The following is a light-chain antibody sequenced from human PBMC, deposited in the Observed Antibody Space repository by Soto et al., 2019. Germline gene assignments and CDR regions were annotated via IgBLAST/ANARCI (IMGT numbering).Light chain of an antibody. V-gene: IGKV3-11*01. Sequence: EIVLTQSPATLSLSPGEKATLPCRASQGVTSSLAWYQQKPGQAPRLLIYDASNRATGIPARSSGSGSGSDFTPTISSLEPEDLAVYYCQQRSNWPPAFGGGTKVEIK. J-gene: IGKJ4*01. CDR2: DAS. CDR3: QQRSNWPPA. CDR1: QGVTSS.